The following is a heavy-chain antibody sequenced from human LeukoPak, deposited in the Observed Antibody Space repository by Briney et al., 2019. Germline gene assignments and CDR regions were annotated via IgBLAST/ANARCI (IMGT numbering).Heavy chain of an antibody. CDR1: GGTFSSYA. V-gene: IGHV1-69*13. D-gene: IGHD6-19*01. J-gene: IGHJ4*02. Sequence: SVKVSCKASGGTFSSYAISWVRQAPGQGLEWMGGIIPIFGTANYAQKFQGRVTITADESTSTAYMELSSLRSEDTAVYYCARGGGGWGHPDDFDHWGQGTLVTVSS. CDR3: ARGGGGWGHPDDFDH. CDR2: IIPIFGTA.